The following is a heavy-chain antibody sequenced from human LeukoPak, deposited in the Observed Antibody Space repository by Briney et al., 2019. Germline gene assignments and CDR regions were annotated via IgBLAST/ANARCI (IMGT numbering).Heavy chain of an antibody. Sequence: GGSLRLSCAASGFTFSSYSMNWVRQAPGKGLEWVSSISSSSSYIYYADSVKGRFTISRDNAKNSLYLQMNSLRAEDTAVYYCARYGIVGAKPIDYWGQGTLVTVSS. CDR2: ISSSSSYI. V-gene: IGHV3-21*01. CDR3: ARYGIVGAKPIDY. D-gene: IGHD1-26*01. J-gene: IGHJ4*02. CDR1: GFTFSSYS.